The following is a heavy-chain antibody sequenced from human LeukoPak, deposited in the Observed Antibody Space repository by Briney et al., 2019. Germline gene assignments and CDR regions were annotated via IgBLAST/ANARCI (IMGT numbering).Heavy chain of an antibody. Sequence: ASVKVSCKASGYTFTDYYIHWVRQAPGQGLEWMGWINANSGDTNYAQKFQGRVTMTRDTSISTAYMELSRLRSDDTAVYYCARGGLNYDYVWGSYRYDYWGQGTLVTVSS. V-gene: IGHV1-2*02. J-gene: IGHJ4*02. D-gene: IGHD3-16*02. CDR2: INANSGDT. CDR1: GYTFTDYY. CDR3: ARGGLNYDYVWGSYRYDY.